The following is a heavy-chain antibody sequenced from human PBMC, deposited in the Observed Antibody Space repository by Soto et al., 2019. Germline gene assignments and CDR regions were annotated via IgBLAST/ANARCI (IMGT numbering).Heavy chain of an antibody. D-gene: IGHD5-18*01. J-gene: IGHJ4*02. CDR1: GYSFTGFW. CDR2: IYPGDSDT. V-gene: IGHV5-51*01. CDR3: ARREGDVGYGFIDY. Sequence: PGVSLRISWRGSGYSFTGFWIGWVSQMPGKGLEWMGIIYPGDSDTRYSPSFQGQVTISADKSISTAYLQWSSLKASDTAMSYCARREGDVGYGFIDYWGQGTLVTVSS.